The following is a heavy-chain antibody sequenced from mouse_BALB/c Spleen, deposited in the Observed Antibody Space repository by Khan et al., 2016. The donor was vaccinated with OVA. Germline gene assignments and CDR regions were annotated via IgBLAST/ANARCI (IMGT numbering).Heavy chain of an antibody. CDR2: IYPGTDNT. D-gene: IGHD3-2*02. Sequence: VELVESGAELVRPGASVKLSCKTSGYIFTNYWIHWIKQRSGQGLEWIARIYPGTDNTYYDEKLKDKATLTADKSSSTSYMQLSSLKSEDSAVFFCAREEALYYFDYWGQGTNLTVS. CDR3: AREEALYYFDY. J-gene: IGHJ2*01. CDR1: GYIFTNYW. V-gene: IGHV1-76*01.